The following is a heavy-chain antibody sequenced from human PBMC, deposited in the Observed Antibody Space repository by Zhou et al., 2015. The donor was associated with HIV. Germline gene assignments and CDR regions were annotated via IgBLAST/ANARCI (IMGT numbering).Heavy chain of an antibody. CDR2: IIPIFGTA. CDR1: GGTFSSYA. J-gene: IGHJ6*01. D-gene: IGHD6-13*01. CDR3: ARVRGNYIAAALYGMDV. Sequence: QVQLVQSGAEVKKPGSSVKVSCKASGGTFSSYAISWVRQAPGQGLEWMGGIIPIFGTANYAQKFQGRVTITADESTSTAYMELSSLRSEDTAVYYCARVRGNYIAAALYGMDVWGPRGPRSPSPQ. V-gene: IGHV1-69*12.